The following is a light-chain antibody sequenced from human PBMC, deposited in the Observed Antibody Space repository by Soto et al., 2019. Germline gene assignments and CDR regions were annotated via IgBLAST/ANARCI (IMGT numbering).Light chain of an antibody. CDR3: QQYAQT. J-gene: IGKJ2*01. Sequence: EIVLTQSPGTLSLSPGERATLSCRASQSVSSNYLAWYQQKPGQAPRLLIYGASSRATGIPDRFSGSGSGTDFTLTISRLEPEDFAVYYCQQYAQTFGQGTRLEIK. V-gene: IGKV3-20*01. CDR1: QSVSSNY. CDR2: GAS.